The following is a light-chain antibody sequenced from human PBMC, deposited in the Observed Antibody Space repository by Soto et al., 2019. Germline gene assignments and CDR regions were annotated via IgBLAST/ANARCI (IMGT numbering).Light chain of an antibody. V-gene: IGKV3-20*01. CDR1: QSVSSSY. J-gene: IGKJ1*01. CDR3: QQYGSSPPWT. Sequence: IVFPHSPGTLSLSPGARATLSCMASQSVSSSYLAWYQQKPGQAPRLLIYGASSRATGIPDRFSGSGSGTDFTLTISRLEPEDFAVYYCQQYGSSPPWTVGQGSKVDI. CDR2: GAS.